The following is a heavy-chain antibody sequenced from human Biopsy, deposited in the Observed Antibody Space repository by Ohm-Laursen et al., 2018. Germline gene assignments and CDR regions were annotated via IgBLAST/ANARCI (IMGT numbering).Heavy chain of an antibody. J-gene: IGHJ3*02. Sequence: SLRLSCAASGLIFSDYYMSWIRQAPGKGLEWIAYISARDGVVYYADSVKGRFTISRDNAKNTLYLQMNSLGVEDSAVYYCARDIYYITNWRAFDMWGQGTMVTVAS. D-gene: IGHD1-1*01. CDR3: ARDIYYITNWRAFDM. V-gene: IGHV3-11*04. CDR2: ISARDGVV. CDR1: GLIFSDYY.